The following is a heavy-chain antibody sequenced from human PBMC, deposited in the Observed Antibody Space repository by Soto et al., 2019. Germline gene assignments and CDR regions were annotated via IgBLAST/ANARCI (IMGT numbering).Heavy chain of an antibody. D-gene: IGHD5-18*01. Sequence: QVQLQESGPGLVKPSGTLSLTCAVSGGSISSSNWWSWVRQPPGKGLEWIGEIYHSGSTNYNPSLKSRVTISVDKSKNQCSLKLSSVTAADTAVYSCARTPWDGYTGYYVDYWGQGTLVTVSS. V-gene: IGHV4-4*02. CDR1: GGSISSSNW. CDR3: ARTPWDGYTGYYVDY. CDR2: IYHSGST. J-gene: IGHJ4*02.